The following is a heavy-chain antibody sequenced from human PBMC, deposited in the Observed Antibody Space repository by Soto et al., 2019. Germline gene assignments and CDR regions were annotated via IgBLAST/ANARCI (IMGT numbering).Heavy chain of an antibody. V-gene: IGHV3-30*18. J-gene: IGHJ4*02. D-gene: IGHD6-13*01. CDR2: ISHDGAFK. Sequence: QRHLVESGGGVVQPGRSLRLSCAASVFTFSSYAMHWIRQAPGKGLEWVAVISHDGAFKDYADSVKGRFTISRDNSENTLFLEMNSLGPSDTAVYYCAKDYGPKAPYPYSNTHTDFWGQGTRVTVSS. CDR1: VFTFSSYA. CDR3: AKDYGPKAPYPYSNTHTDF.